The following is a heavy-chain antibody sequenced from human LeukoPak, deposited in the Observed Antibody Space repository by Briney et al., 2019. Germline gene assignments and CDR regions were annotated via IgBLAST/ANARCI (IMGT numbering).Heavy chain of an antibody. CDR1: GGTFSSYA. Sequence: GSSVKVSCKASGGTFSSYAISWVRQAPGQGLEWMGRIIPILGIANYAQKFQGRVTITADKSTSTAYMELSSLRSEDTAVYYCATPHNYYGSGSYSPLDYWGQGTLVTVSS. D-gene: IGHD3-10*01. V-gene: IGHV1-69*04. CDR2: IIPILGIA. J-gene: IGHJ4*02. CDR3: ATPHNYYGSGSYSPLDY.